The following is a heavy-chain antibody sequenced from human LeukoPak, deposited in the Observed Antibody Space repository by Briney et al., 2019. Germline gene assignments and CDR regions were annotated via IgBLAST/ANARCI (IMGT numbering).Heavy chain of an antibody. J-gene: IGHJ6*03. Sequence: SETLSLTCTVSGGSISSSSYYWGWLRQPPGKGLEWIGSIYYSGSTYYNPSLKSRVTISVDTSKNQFSLKLSSVTAADTAVYYCASVNMDYYYYYMDVWGKGTTVTVSS. CDR3: ASVNMDYYYYYMDV. CDR2: IYYSGST. V-gene: IGHV4-39*07. CDR1: GGSISSSSYY.